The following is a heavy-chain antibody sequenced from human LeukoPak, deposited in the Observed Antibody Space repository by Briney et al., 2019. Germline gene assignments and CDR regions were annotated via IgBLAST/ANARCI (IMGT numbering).Heavy chain of an antibody. V-gene: IGHV3-30*04. Sequence: GGSLRLSCVASGFTFSSYAMHWVRQAPGKGLEWVAVISYDGSNKYYADSVKGRFTISRDNSKNTLYLQMNSLRAEDTAVYYCARDLTRKPLWFGELFPLGYWGQGTLVTVSS. D-gene: IGHD3-10*01. J-gene: IGHJ4*02. CDR3: ARDLTRKPLWFGELFPLGY. CDR2: ISYDGSNK. CDR1: GFTFSSYA.